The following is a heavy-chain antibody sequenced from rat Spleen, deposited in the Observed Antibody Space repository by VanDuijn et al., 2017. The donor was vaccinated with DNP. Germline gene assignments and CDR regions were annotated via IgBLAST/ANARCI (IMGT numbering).Heavy chain of an antibody. D-gene: IGHD5-1*01. V-gene: IGHV5-31*01. CDR3: ARGVDWEDNWFAY. CDR1: GFTLNNYW. CDR2: ITGSGGIT. J-gene: IGHJ3*01. Sequence: EVQLVESGGDLVQPGRSLKLSCVASGFTLNNYWMIWIRQVPGKGLEWVASITGSGGITYYPDSVKGRFTISRDNAKNTLYLQMNSLRSEDTATYYCARGVDWEDNWFAYWGQGTLVTVSS.